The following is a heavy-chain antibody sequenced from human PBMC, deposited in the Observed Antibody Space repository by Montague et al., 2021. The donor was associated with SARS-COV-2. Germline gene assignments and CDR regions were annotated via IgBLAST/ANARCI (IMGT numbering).Heavy chain of an antibody. J-gene: IGHJ4*02. CDR2: ISYTSGST. CDR3: AKGVDASGSYRSTLGY. D-gene: IGHD3-10*01. CDR1: GFSFRSYA. V-gene: IGHV3-23*01. Sequence: RLSCAASGFSFRSYAMNWVRQAPGKGLEWVSGISYTSGSTYYADSVKGRFTISRDNSKNTVYLQMNSLRAEDTAVYYCAKGVDASGSYRSTLGYWGQGTLVTVSS.